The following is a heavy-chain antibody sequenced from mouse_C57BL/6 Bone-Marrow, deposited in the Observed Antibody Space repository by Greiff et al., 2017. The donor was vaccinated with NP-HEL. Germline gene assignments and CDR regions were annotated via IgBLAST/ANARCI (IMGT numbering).Heavy chain of an antibody. CDR3: TTAVASYYFDY. D-gene: IGHD1-1*01. J-gene: IGHJ2*01. CDR2: IDPENGDT. CDR1: GFNIKDDY. Sequence: EVKLMESGAELVRPGASVKLSCTASGFNIKDDYMHWVKQRPEQGLEWIGWIDPENGDTEYASKFQGKATITADTSSNTAYLQLSSLTSEDTAVYYCTTAVASYYFDYWGQGTTLTVSS. V-gene: IGHV14-4*01.